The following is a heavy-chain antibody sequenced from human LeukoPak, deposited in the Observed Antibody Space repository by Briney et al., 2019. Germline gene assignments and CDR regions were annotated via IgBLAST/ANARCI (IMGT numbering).Heavy chain of an antibody. CDR3: ATGPYSSSWYGGFDY. Sequence: SQTLSLTRTVSGGAINRGGYYWSWIPPPPGKGPGGIGYIYYSGSTYYNPSLKSRVTISVDTSKNQFSLKLSSVTAADTAVYYCATGPYSSSWYGGFDYWGQGTLVTVSS. D-gene: IGHD6-13*01. CDR1: GGAINRGGYY. V-gene: IGHV4-31*03. CDR2: IYYSGST. J-gene: IGHJ4*02.